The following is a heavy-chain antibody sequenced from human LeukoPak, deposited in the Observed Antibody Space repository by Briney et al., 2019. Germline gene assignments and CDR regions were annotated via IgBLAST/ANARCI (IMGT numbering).Heavy chain of an antibody. J-gene: IGHJ4*02. CDR2: IYPGDSDT. V-gene: IGHV5-51*01. D-gene: IGHD5-18*01. Sequence: GESLKISCESSGYSFSSYWICWVRQMPGKGLEWMGIIYPGDSDTRYSPSFQGQVTISADKSIRTAYLQWSSLKASDTAMYYCARQLRAGYSYSDYWGQGTLVTVSS. CDR1: GYSFSSYW. CDR3: ARQLRAGYSYSDY.